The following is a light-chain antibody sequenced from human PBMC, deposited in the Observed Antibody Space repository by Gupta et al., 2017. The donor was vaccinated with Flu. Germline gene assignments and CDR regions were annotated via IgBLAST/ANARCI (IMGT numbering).Light chain of an antibody. CDR1: QSVDSTY. CDR2: GAS. CDR3: QQYGT. Sequence: IVLTQSPGTLSLSPGERATLSCRASQSVDSTYLAWYQQKPGQPPRLLMFGASSRATGIPDRFSGSGSGTDFTLTISRLEPEDVEVYDCQQYGTFGQGTRLEIK. V-gene: IGKV3-20*01. J-gene: IGKJ5*01.